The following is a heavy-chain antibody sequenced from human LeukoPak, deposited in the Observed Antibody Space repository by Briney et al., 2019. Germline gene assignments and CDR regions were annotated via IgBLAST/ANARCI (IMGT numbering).Heavy chain of an antibody. V-gene: IGHV3-30-3*01. CDR3: ARGPNSNWSGLDF. J-gene: IGHJ4*02. Sequence: QTGGSLRLSCAASGFTFSSYTMHWVRQAPDKGLEWVAVISHDGGNKYYADSVKGRFTISRGNAKNTLYLQVNNLRAEDTAVYYCARGPNSNWSGLDFWGQGTLLTVSS. CDR2: ISHDGGNK. CDR1: GFTFSSYT. D-gene: IGHD6-6*01.